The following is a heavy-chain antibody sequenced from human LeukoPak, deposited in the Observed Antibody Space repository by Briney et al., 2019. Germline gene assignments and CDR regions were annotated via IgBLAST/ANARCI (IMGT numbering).Heavy chain of an antibody. Sequence: GGSLRLSCAASGFTFSSYAMSWVRQAPGKGLEFVANIKQDGSVKNYMDSLKGRSTISRDNARESLYLEINSLRADDTAVYYCARDPESSAFDLWGQGALVTVSS. D-gene: IGHD5/OR15-5a*01. CDR2: IKQDGSVK. J-gene: IGHJ4*02. CDR3: ARDPESSAFDL. CDR1: GFTFSSYA. V-gene: IGHV3-7*01.